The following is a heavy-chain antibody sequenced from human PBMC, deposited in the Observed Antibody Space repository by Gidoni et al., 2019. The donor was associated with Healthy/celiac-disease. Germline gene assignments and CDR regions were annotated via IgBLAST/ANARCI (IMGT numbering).Heavy chain of an antibody. J-gene: IGHJ5*02. CDR2: IYYSGST. CDR3: ARDVGFDCSSTSCYPGTNWFDP. V-gene: IGHV4-59*01. D-gene: IGHD2-2*01. Sequence: QVQLQESGPGLVKPSATLSLTCTVSGGSISSYYWSWIRQPPGKGLEWIGYIYYSGSTNYNPSLKSRVTISVDTSKNQFSLKLSSVTAADTAVYYCARDVGFDCSSTSCYPGTNWFDPWGQGTLVTVSS. CDR1: GGSISSYY.